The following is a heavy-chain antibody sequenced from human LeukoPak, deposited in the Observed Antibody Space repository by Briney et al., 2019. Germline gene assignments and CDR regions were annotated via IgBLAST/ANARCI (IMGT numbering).Heavy chain of an antibody. CDR1: GIAFRSYG. CDR3: AKGARGDTVTSIVGLNWFDP. CDR2: ISYDGSHK. Sequence: GGSLRLSCAASGIAFRSYGMHWVRQAPGKGLEWVAVISYDGSHKYYADSVKGRFSISRDNSKNTLYLQMNSLRADDTAVYYCAKGARGDTVTSIVGLNWFDPWGQGTLVTVSS. J-gene: IGHJ5*02. V-gene: IGHV3-30*18. D-gene: IGHD4-17*01.